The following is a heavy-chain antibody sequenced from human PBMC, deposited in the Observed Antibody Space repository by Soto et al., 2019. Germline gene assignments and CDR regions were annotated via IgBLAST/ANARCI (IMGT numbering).Heavy chain of an antibody. V-gene: IGHV4-31*03. D-gene: IGHD2-21*01. CDR3: AASCVGCGGFNYYGMDV. J-gene: IGHJ6*02. CDR2: IYYSGST. Sequence: QVQLQESGPGLVKPSQTLSLTCTVSGGSISSGGYYWSWIRQHPGKGLEWIGYIYYSGSTYYNPSLKSGVSISVATSQNQFSLKMSSVTAADTAVYYCAASCVGCGGFNYYGMDVWGQGTTVTVSS. CDR1: GGSISSGGYY.